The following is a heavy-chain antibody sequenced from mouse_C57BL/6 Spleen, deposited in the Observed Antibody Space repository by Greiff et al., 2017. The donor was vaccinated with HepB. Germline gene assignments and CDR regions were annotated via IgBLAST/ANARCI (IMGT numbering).Heavy chain of an antibody. V-gene: IGHV1-80*01. CDR1: GYAFSSYW. J-gene: IGHJ1*03. CDR3: AREGYGSHWYFDV. Sequence: QVQLQQSGAELVKPGASVKISCKASGYAFSSYWMNWVKQRPGKGLEWIGQIYPGDGDTNYNGKFKGKTTLTAAKSSSTAYMQLSSLTSEASAVYFCAREGYGSHWYFDVWGTGTTVTVSS. CDR2: IYPGDGDT. D-gene: IGHD2-10*02.